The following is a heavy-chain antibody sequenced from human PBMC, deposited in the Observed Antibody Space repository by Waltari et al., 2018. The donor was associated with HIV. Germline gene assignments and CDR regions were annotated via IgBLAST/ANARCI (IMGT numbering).Heavy chain of an antibody. CDR1: GYTFTSYD. D-gene: IGHD1-26*01. J-gene: IGHJ4*02. CDR3: ARGSVMGEDFDY. CDR2: MNTNSGNT. V-gene: IGHV1-8*01. Sequence: QVQLVHSGAGVKKPGASVKFSCKASGYTFTSYDIKCVPQATGQGLEWMGWMNTNSGNTGYAQKFQGIVTMTRNISTSTAYMELSRLISEDTAIYYCARGSVMGEDFDYWGQGTLVTVSS.